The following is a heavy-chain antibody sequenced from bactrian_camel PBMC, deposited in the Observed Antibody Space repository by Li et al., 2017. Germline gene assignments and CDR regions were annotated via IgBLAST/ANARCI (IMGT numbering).Heavy chain of an antibody. J-gene: IGHJ4*01. CDR1: GFAFSTFW. CDR3: APDSSPQMGCY. Sequence: QVQLVESGGGLAQSGGSLRLSCAASGFAFSTFWMYWVRQAPGKGLEWVSSINSDGDTTSYVDPVKGRFTISQVEAKNVVYLQMDNVKLDDTAMYYCAPDSSPQMGCYWTRGTQVTVS. V-gene: IGHV3S25*01. D-gene: IGHD3*01. CDR2: INSDGDTT.